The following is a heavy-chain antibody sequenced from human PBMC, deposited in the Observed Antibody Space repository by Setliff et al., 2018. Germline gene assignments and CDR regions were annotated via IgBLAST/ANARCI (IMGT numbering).Heavy chain of an antibody. CDR1: GYSFNSYY. Sequence: GASVKVSCKASGYSFNSYYMHWARQAPGQGLEWMGIINPGGGSSSSTEKFQGRVTMTRDTSASTVYMEMSNLTSDDTAVYYCARAGSAAAGRKGIFEYWGQGSLVTVSS. CDR2: INPGGGSS. V-gene: IGHV1-46*02. CDR3: ARAGSAAAGRKGIFEY. D-gene: IGHD6-13*01. J-gene: IGHJ4*02.